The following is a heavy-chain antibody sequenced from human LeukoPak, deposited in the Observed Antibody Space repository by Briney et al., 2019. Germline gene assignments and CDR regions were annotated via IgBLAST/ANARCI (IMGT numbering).Heavy chain of an antibody. CDR1: GFTFNTYT. Sequence: GGSLRLSCAASGFTFNTYTMNWIRQAPGKGLEWVSYISSSSDSTFYADSVKGQFTISRDNSKSTVYLQMNSLRADDTAVYYCAKERQTGDYFTSDFWGQGTLVTVSS. CDR2: ISSSSDST. J-gene: IGHJ4*02. CDR3: AKERQTGDYFTSDF. V-gene: IGHV3-23*01. D-gene: IGHD4-17*01.